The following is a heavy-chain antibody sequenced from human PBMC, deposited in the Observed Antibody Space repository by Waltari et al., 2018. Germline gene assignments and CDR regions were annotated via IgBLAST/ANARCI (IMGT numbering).Heavy chain of an antibody. CDR3: ARFQEQLDDWYFDL. V-gene: IGHV4-34*01. CDR2: INHSGST. CDR1: GGSFSGYY. Sequence: QVQLQQWGAGLLKPSETLSLTCAVYGGSFSGYYWSWIRKPPGKGLEWIGEINHSGSTNYNPSLKSRVTISVDTSKNQFSLKLSSVTAADTAVYYCARFQEQLDDWYFDLWGRGTLVTVSS. J-gene: IGHJ2*01. D-gene: IGHD6-13*01.